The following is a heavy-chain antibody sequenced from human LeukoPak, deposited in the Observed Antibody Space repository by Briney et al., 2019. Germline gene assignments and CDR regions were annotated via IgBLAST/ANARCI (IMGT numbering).Heavy chain of an antibody. CDR1: GYSFTNAD. CDR3: ASPTLRYGDYVGNYFDY. V-gene: IGHV1-18*01. J-gene: IGHJ4*02. CDR2: ISTYNGNT. Sequence: ASVKVSCKTSGYSFTNADITWVRQAPGQGLEWMGWISTYNGNTDYAQNLQGRVTMTTDTSTTTAYMELGSLRSDDTAMYYCASPTLRYGDYVGNYFDYWGQGTLVTVSS. D-gene: IGHD4-17*01.